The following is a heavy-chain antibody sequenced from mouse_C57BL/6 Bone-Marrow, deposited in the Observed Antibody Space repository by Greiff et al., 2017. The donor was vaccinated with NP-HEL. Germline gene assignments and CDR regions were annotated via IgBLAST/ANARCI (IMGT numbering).Heavy chain of an antibody. J-gene: IGHJ1*03. CDR2: IYPRDGST. Sequence: VQLQQSDAELVKPGASVKISCKVSGYTFTDHTIHWMKQRPEQGLEWIGYIYPRDGSTKYNEKFKGKATLTADKSSSTAYMQLNSLTSEDSAVYFCARKEGYDYDEWYFDVWGTGTTVTVSS. CDR1: GYTFTDHT. CDR3: ARKEGYDYDEWYFDV. V-gene: IGHV1-78*01. D-gene: IGHD2-4*01.